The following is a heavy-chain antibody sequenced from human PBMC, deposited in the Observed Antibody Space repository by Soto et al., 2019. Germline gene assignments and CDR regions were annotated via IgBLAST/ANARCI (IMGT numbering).Heavy chain of an antibody. D-gene: IGHD4-17*01. Sequence: GGSLRLCCAASGFTFSSYGMHWVRQAPGKGLEWVAVIWYDGSNKYYADSVKGRFTISRENSKNTLYLQMNSLRAEDTAVYYCARLNGDYEGYYYGMDVWGQGTTVTVSS. V-gene: IGHV3-33*01. CDR2: IWYDGSNK. CDR1: GFTFSSYG. CDR3: ARLNGDYEGYYYGMDV. J-gene: IGHJ6*02.